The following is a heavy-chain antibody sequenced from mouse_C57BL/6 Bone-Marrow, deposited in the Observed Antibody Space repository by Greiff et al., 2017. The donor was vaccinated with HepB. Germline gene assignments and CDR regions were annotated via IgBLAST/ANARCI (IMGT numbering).Heavy chain of an antibody. J-gene: IGHJ3*01. D-gene: IGHD2-5*01. CDR2: INPSSGYT. CDR3: ARSNPWFAY. Sequence: VQLQESGAELARPGASVKMSCKASGYTFTSYTMHWVKQRPGQGLEWIGYINPSSGYTKYNQKFKDKATLTADKSSSTAYMQLSSLTSEDSAVYYCARSNPWFAYWGQGTLVTVSA. V-gene: IGHV1-4*01. CDR1: GYTFTSYT.